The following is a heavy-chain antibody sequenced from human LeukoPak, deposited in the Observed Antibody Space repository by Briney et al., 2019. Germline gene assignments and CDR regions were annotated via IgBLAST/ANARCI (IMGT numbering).Heavy chain of an antibody. CDR3: ARHVGYCSSTTCARNSFDY. CDR2: IYYSGST. CDR1: GGSISSGSYY. J-gene: IGHJ4*02. D-gene: IGHD2-2*01. V-gene: IGHV4-39*01. Sequence: PSETLSLTCTVSGGSISSGSYYWSWIRQPPGKGLEWIGNIYYSGSTYYNPSLKSRVTISVDASKNQFSLGLSSVTAADTAVYYCARHVGYCSSTTCARNSFDYWGQGTLVTVSS.